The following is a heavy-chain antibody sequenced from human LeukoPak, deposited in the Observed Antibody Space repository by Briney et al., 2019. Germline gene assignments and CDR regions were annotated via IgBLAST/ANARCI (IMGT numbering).Heavy chain of an antibody. CDR2: IYYSGST. CDR3: ARYGGSGWYWVFDY. CDR1: GGSISSGGYY. D-gene: IGHD6-19*01. V-gene: IGHV4-61*08. Sequence: PSETLSLTCTVSGGSISSGGYYWSWIRQHPGKGLEWIGYIYYSGSTNYNPSLKSRVTMSIDTSKKQFSLKLSSVTAADTAVYYCARYGGSGWYWVFDYWGQGTLVTVSS. J-gene: IGHJ4*02.